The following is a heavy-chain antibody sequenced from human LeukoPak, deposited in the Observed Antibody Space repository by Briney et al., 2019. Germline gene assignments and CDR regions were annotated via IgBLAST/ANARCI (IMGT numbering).Heavy chain of an antibody. CDR3: TAQRTVTSSFDP. Sequence: SETLSLTCAVSGGSLSSYYWDWIRQPAGKGLEWIGRIYTSGSTNYNPSLKSRITMSVDTSKTHFSLKMSSVTAADTAVYYCTAQRTVTSSFDPWGQGTLVTVSS. J-gene: IGHJ5*02. D-gene: IGHD4-17*01. CDR2: IYTSGST. CDR1: GGSLSSYY. V-gene: IGHV4-4*07.